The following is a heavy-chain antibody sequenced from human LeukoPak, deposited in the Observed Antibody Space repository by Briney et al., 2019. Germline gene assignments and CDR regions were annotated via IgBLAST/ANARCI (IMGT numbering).Heavy chain of an antibody. CDR2: INHSGST. J-gene: IGHJ6*04. V-gene: IGHV4-34*01. CDR3: ARVRITMVRGVINYYYGMDV. Sequence: SETLSLTCAVYGGSFSGYYWSWIRQPPGKGLEWIGEINHSGSTNYNPSLKSRVTISVDTSKNQFSLKLSSVTAADTAAYYCARVRITMVRGVINYYYGMDVWGKGTTVTVSS. CDR1: GGSFSGYY. D-gene: IGHD3-10*01.